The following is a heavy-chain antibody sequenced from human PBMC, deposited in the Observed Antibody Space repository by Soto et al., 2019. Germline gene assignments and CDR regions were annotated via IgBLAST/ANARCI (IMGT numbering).Heavy chain of an antibody. J-gene: IGHJ6*02. D-gene: IGHD1-26*01. CDR1: GYSFSDYF. CDR2: INPKTAAT. Sequence: ASVKVSCKPSGYSFSDYFIQWVRQAPGQGLEWVAWINPKTAATNYAKKFQGRVSLTGDTSSTTAYMELTRLRPDDTAVYYCARIKWGLNYYNGMDVWGQGTTVTAP. CDR3: ARIKWGLNYYNGMDV. V-gene: IGHV1-2*02.